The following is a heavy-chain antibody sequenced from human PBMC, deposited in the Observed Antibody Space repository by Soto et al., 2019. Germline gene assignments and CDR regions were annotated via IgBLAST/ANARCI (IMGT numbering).Heavy chain of an antibody. CDR2: IKQDGSEK. J-gene: IGHJ6*02. D-gene: IGHD5-18*01. CDR3: ARFSRGYSYGYPDYYYYGMDV. V-gene: IGHV3-7*05. CDR1: GFTFSSYW. Sequence: EVQLVESGGGLVQPGGSLRLSCAASGFTFSSYWMSWVRQAPGKGLEWVANIKQDGSEKYYVDSVKGRFTISRDNAKNSLSLQMNSLRAEDTAVYYCARFSRGYSYGYPDYYYYGMDVWGQGTTVTVSS.